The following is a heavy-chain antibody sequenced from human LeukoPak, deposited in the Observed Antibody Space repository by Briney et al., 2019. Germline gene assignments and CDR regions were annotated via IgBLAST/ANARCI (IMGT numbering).Heavy chain of an antibody. CDR2: ISRSSSNI. CDR1: GFTFSSYS. V-gene: IGHV3-48*01. D-gene: IGHD3-22*01. Sequence: HTGGSLRLSCAASGFTFSSYSMNWVRQAPGKGLEWISYISRSSSNIVYSDSVKGRSTISRDNAKNSLYLQMNSLRVEDTAVYYCARDLEYHYDSSGYTSRGQGTLVTVSS. J-gene: IGHJ4*02. CDR3: ARDLEYHYDSSGYTS.